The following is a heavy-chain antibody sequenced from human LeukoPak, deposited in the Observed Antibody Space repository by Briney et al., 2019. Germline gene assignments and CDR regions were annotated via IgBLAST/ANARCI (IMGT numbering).Heavy chain of an antibody. J-gene: IGHJ6*02. Sequence: PSETLSLTCAVSGGSLSGYYWSWIRQSPGQGLEGIGEVIHSQSINLNPSLMSRLAISVDTSKNQFSLRLSSVTAADTAVYFCARGIRGGGMNASGYYRYHYNGLDVWGQGTTVTVSS. CDR2: VIHSQSI. CDR1: GGSLSGYY. CDR3: ARGIRGGGMNASGYYRYHYNGLDV. D-gene: IGHD5-12*01. V-gene: IGHV4-34*01.